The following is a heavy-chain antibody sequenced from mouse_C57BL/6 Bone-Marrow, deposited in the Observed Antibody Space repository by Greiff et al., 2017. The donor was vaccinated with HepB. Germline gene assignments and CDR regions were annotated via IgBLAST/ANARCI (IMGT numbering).Heavy chain of an antibody. J-gene: IGHJ1*03. CDR2: IYPGSGST. Sequence: QVQLQQPGAELVKPGASVKMSCKASGYTFTSYWITWVKQRPGQGLEWIGDIYPGSGSTNYNEKFKSKATLTVDTSSSTAYMQLSSLTSEDSAVYYCARGDTTVVYVDVWGTGTTVTVSS. V-gene: IGHV1-55*01. CDR3: ARGDTTVVYVDV. CDR1: GYTFTSYW. D-gene: IGHD1-1*01.